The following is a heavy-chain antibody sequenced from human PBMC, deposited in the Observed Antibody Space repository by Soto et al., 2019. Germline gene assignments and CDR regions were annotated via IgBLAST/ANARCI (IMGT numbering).Heavy chain of an antibody. Sequence: EVQLVESGGGLVNPGGSLSLSCAASGFTFSSYSMTWVRQAPGKGLEWVSSMSSSSSHIYYADSVKGRFTISRDNAQNSLYLQMNSLRAEDTAVYYCASKGVTAILVDYWGQGTLVTVSS. CDR1: GFTFSSYS. CDR2: MSSSSSHI. D-gene: IGHD2-21*02. J-gene: IGHJ4*02. CDR3: ASKGVTAILVDY. V-gene: IGHV3-21*01.